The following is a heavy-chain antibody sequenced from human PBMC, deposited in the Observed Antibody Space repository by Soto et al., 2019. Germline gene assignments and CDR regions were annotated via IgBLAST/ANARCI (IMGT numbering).Heavy chain of an antibody. CDR1: GFTFSSYW. CDR3: ARVNQDTAMVYYFDY. CDR2: IKQDGSEK. J-gene: IGHJ4*02. V-gene: IGHV3-7*01. Sequence: GGSLRLSCAASGFTFSSYWMSWVRQAPGKGLEWVANIKQDGSEKYYVDSVKGRFTISRDNAKNSLYLQMNSLRAEDTAVYYCARVNQDTAMVYYFDYWGQGTLVTVSS. D-gene: IGHD5-18*01.